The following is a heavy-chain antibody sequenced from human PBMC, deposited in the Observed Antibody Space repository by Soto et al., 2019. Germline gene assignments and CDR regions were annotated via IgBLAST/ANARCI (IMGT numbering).Heavy chain of an antibody. D-gene: IGHD3-10*01. CDR2: ISGSGGST. Sequence: PGGSLRLSCAASGFTFSNYGMSWVRQAPGKGLEWVSVISGSGGSTYYADSVKGRFTISRDNSKNTLYLQMNSLRAEDTAVYYCAKEGLILRFGAPFDYWGQGTLVTVSS. CDR1: GFTFSNYG. CDR3: AKEGLILRFGAPFDY. V-gene: IGHV3-23*01. J-gene: IGHJ4*02.